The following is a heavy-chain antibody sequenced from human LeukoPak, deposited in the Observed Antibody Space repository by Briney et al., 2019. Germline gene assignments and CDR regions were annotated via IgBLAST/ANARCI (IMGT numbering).Heavy chain of an antibody. D-gene: IGHD4-17*01. CDR3: ARVGSAVTTTRHYYYYYMDV. V-gene: IGHV4-34*01. CDR2: INHSGST. CDR1: GGSFSGYY. J-gene: IGHJ6*03. Sequence: SETLSLTCAVYGGSFSGYYWSWIRQPPGKGLEWIGEINHSGSTNYNPSLKSRVTISVDTSKNQLSLKLSSVTAADTAVYYCARVGSAVTTTRHYYYYYMDVWGKGTTVTVSS.